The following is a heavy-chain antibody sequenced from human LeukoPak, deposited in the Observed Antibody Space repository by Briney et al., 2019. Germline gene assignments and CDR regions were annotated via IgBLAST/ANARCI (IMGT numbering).Heavy chain of an antibody. CDR3: ARNLTPDSFDI. CDR2: ISTYNGKA. V-gene: IGHV1-18*01. Sequence: GASVKVSCKASGYTFTNYGLSWVRQAPGQGLEWMGWISTYNGKANYVEKLQGRVTMTTDTSTSTAYMHLRSLRSDDTAVYYCARNLTPDSFDIWGQGTMVTVSS. CDR1: GYTFTNYG. J-gene: IGHJ3*02.